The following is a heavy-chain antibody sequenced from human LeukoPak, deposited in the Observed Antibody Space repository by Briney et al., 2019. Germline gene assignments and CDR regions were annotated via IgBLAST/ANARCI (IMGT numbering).Heavy chain of an antibody. CDR2: IYYSGST. J-gene: IGHJ5*02. Sequence: SETLSLTCTVSGYSISSGYYWGWIRQPPGKGLESIGSIYYSGSTYYNPSLKSRVTISVDTSKNQFSLKLSSVTAADTAVYYCERHRPAAAGNPQDWFDPWGQGTLVTVSS. D-gene: IGHD6-13*01. V-gene: IGHV4-38-2*02. CDR1: GYSISSGYY. CDR3: ERHRPAAAGNPQDWFDP.